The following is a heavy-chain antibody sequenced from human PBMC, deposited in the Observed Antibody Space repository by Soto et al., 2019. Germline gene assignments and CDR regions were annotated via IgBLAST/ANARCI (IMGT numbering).Heavy chain of an antibody. Sequence: PGESLKISCKGSGYSFTSYWIGWVRQMPGKGLEWMGIIYPGDSDTRYSPSFQGQVTISADKSISTAYLQWSSLKASDTAMYYCARLRARGSSGWYDFDYWGQGTLVTVSS. D-gene: IGHD6-19*01. CDR2: IYPGDSDT. V-gene: IGHV5-51*01. CDR3: ARLRARGSSGWYDFDY. J-gene: IGHJ4*02. CDR1: GYSFTSYW.